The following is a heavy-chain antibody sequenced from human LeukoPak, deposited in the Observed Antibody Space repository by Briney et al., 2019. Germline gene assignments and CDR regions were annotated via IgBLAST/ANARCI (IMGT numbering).Heavy chain of an antibody. CDR1: RFPLRSYG. CDR2: IWYDGSEK. D-gene: IGHD1-1*01. Sequence: GGSLRLSCAASRFPLRSYGMHWVRQAPGKGLEWVAVIWYDGSEKYYADSVKGRFTVSRDNSKNMLYLQMDSLRAEDTALYYCATYNSGTIDHWGQGTLVTVSS. CDR3: ATYNSGTIDH. V-gene: IGHV3-33*03. J-gene: IGHJ4*02.